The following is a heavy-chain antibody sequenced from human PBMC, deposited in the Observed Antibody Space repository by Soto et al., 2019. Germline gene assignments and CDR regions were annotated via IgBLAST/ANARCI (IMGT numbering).Heavy chain of an antibody. CDR1: EYTFTGYY. D-gene: IGHD6-19*01. CDR3: ARGMAVAGTSVFDC. V-gene: IGHV1-2*02. J-gene: IGHJ5*01. Sequence: SSVKVSCKASEYTFTGYYMHWVRQAPGQGLEWMGWINPNSGDTKNAQRFQGRVTMTRDTSISTAYMELSRLTSDDTAVYYCARGMAVAGTSVFDCWGQGNLVTVSS. CDR2: INPNSGDT.